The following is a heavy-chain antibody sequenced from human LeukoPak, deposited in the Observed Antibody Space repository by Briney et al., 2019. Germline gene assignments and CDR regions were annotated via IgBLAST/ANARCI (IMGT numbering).Heavy chain of an antibody. CDR3: AMTTVVTSDPYFDY. D-gene: IGHD4-23*01. CDR2: IYYSGST. J-gene: IGHJ4*02. CDR1: GGSISSSSYY. Sequence: SETLSLTCTVSGGSISSSSYYWGWIRQPPGKGLEWIGSIYYSGSTYYNPSLKSRVTISVDTSKNQFSLKLSSVTAADTAVDYCAMTTVVTSDPYFDYWGQGTLVTVSS. V-gene: IGHV4-39*07.